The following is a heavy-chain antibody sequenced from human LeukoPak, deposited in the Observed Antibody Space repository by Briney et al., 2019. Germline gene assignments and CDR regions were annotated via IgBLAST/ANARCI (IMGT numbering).Heavy chain of an antibody. D-gene: IGHD4/OR15-4a*01. CDR2: ISFDGSSD. CDR1: GFTFSTNA. V-gene: IGHV3-30-3*01. Sequence: GGSLRLSCAASGFTFSTNAMNWVRQAPGKGLEWMAVISFDGSSDTYADPVEGRFTISRDNSKNTLYLQMDSLRNDDTAVYYCASDGANDLFKGGAYFLDWGQGALVTVSS. J-gene: IGHJ1*01. CDR3: ASDGANDLFKGGAYFLD.